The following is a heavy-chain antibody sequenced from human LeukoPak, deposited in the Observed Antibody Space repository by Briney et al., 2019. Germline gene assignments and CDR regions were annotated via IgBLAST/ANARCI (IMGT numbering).Heavy chain of an antibody. J-gene: IGHJ6*03. CDR1: GGSISSSNW. D-gene: IGHD1-7*01. Sequence: SETLSLTCAVSGGSISSSNWWSWVRQPPGKGLEWIGYIYYSGSTNYNPSLKSRVTISVDTSKNQFSLKLSSVTAADTAVYYCARGRPGTTFYYYYMDVWGKGTTVTVSS. CDR3: ARGRPGTTFYYYYMDV. V-gene: IGHV4-4*02. CDR2: IYYSGST.